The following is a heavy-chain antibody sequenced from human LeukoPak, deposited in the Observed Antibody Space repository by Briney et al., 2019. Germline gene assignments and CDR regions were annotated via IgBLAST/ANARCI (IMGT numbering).Heavy chain of an antibody. Sequence: SETLSLTCAVSGYSISSSNWWGWIRQPPGKGLEWIGYIYYSGSIYYNPSLRSRVTMSVDTSKNQFSLKLSSVTAVDTAVYYCARVPRGGSENDAFDIWGQGTMVTVSS. V-gene: IGHV4-28*05. CDR2: IYYSGSI. CDR1: GYSISSSNW. CDR3: ARVPRGGSENDAFDI. D-gene: IGHD2-15*01. J-gene: IGHJ3*02.